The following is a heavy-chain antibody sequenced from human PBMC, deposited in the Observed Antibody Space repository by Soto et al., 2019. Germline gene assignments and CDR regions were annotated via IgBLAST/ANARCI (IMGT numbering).Heavy chain of an antibody. V-gene: IGHV1-18*01. CDR3: ARLPLSGARDAFDI. J-gene: IGHJ3*02. D-gene: IGHD2-8*02. Sequence: ASVKVSCKASGYTFTSYGISWVRQAPGQGLEWMGWISAYNGNTNYAQKLQGRVTMTTDTSTSTAHMELRSLRSDDTAVYYCARLPLSGARDAFDIWGQGTMVTVSS. CDR2: ISAYNGNT. CDR1: GYTFTSYG.